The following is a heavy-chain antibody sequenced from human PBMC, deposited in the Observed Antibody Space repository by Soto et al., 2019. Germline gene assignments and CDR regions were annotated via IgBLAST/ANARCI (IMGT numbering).Heavy chain of an antibody. CDR2: IIPIFGTA. CDR3: ARLSYEDSSGYQAQRALEI. D-gene: IGHD3-22*01. CDR1: GGTFSSYA. V-gene: IGHV1-69*06. Sequence: SVKVSCKASGGTFSSYAISWVRQAPGQGLEWMGGIIPIFGTANYAQKFQGRVTITADNSTSTAYMERSSLRSEDTAVYYCARLSYEDSSGYQAQRALEIWAQGTMVTVSS. J-gene: IGHJ3*02.